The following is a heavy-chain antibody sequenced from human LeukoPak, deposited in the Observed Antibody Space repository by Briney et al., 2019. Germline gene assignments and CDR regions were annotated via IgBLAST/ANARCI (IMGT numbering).Heavy chain of an antibody. V-gene: IGHV3-23*01. CDR2: ITGSGDTT. CDR1: GFIFRNYA. CDR3: AKWGDYDILTGYYVSDF. Sequence: GGSLRLSCAASGFIFRNYAMSWVRQAPGKGLEWVSAITGSGDTTYYTDSVKGRFTISRDNSKNTLYVEMNTLRAEDTAVYYCAKWGDYDILTGYYVSDFWGQGTLVTVSS. D-gene: IGHD3-9*01. J-gene: IGHJ4*02.